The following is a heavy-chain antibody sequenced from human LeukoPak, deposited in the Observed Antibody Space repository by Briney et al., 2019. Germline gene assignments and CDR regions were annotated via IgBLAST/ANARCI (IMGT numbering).Heavy chain of an antibody. V-gene: IGHV3-30*18. CDR1: GFTFSSYG. CDR3: VKERSGYIPFDY. D-gene: IGHD5-18*01. Sequence: GGSLRLSCAASGFTFSSYGMHWVRQAPGKGLEWVAVISYEGGTKYYADSVTGRFTISRDNSKNTLYLQMNSLRAEDTAVYYCVKERSGYIPFDYWGQGILVTVSS. J-gene: IGHJ4*02. CDR2: ISYEGGTK.